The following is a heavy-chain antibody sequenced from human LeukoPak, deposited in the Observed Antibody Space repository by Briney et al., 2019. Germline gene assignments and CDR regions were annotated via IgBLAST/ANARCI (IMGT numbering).Heavy chain of an antibody. V-gene: IGHV3-7*04. CDR3: ARGDAFSGDH. Sequence: PGGSLRLSCVASGFTFGNFWMSWVRHSPGRGLEWVASIHPEGDEKYHVESVMGRFTISRDNAESSLFLQMNGLRAEDTAVYYCARGDAFSGDHWGQGTLVTVSS. CDR1: GFTFGNFW. CDR2: IHPEGDEK. J-gene: IGHJ4*02.